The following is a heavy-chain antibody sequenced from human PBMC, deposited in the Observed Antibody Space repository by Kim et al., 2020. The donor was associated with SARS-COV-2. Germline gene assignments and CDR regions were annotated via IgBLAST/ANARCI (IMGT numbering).Heavy chain of an antibody. J-gene: IGHJ4*01. D-gene: IGHD6-19*01. Sequence: EDSVKGRFTISRDNSKNTLYLQMNSLRAEDTALYYCAKVEGTPPVYYFDYWGHGTLVTVSS. V-gene: IGHV3-23*01. CDR3: AKVEGTPPVYYFDY.